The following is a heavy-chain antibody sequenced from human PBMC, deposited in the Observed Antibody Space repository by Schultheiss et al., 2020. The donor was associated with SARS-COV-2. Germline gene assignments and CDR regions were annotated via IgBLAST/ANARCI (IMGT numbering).Heavy chain of an antibody. D-gene: IGHD3-3*01. J-gene: IGHJ5*02. V-gene: IGHV4-34*01. Sequence: SETLSLTCAVYGGSFSGYYWNWIRQPPGKGLEWIGTIYHSGNSYYNPSLKSRVAVSMDTSKNHFSLKLSSVTAADTAVYYCMRAITISNWFDPWGQGTLVTVSS. CDR2: IYHSGNS. CDR1: GGSFSGYY. CDR3: MRAITISNWFDP.